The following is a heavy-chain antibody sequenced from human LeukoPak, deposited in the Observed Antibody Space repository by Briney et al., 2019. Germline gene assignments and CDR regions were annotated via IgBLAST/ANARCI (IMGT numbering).Heavy chain of an antibody. V-gene: IGHV4-4*02. CDR2: IHHSGTT. D-gene: IGHD3-10*01. CDR1: GGSITTTNW. J-gene: IGHJ4*02. Sequence: ASETLSLTCAVSGGSITTTNWWTWVRQPPGKGLEWIGEIHHSGTTHYNPSLKTRVTISVDNSKNQFSLKLTSMTAADTAVYFCARAFGGANWGQGTLVTVSS. CDR3: ARAFGGAN.